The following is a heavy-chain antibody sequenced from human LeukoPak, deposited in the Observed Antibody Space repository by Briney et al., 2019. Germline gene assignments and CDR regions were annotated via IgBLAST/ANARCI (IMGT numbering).Heavy chain of an antibody. J-gene: IGHJ4*02. V-gene: IGHV7-4-1*02. CDR2: MNTNTGNP. CDR1: GYTFTSYA. D-gene: IGHD2-15*01. CDR3: ATVGDVVVVAATREFDY. Sequence: ASVKVSCKASGYTFTSYAMNWVRQAPGQGLEWMGWMNTNTGNPTYAQGFTGRFVFSLDTSVSTAYLQISSLKAEDTAVYYCATVGDVVVVAATREFDYWGQGTLVTVSS.